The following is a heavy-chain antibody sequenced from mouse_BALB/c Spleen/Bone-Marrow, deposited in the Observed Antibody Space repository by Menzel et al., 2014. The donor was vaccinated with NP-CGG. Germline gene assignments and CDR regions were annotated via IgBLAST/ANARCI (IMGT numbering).Heavy chain of an antibody. CDR3: ARNYGYGKSFAY. CDR1: GFNIKDTY. CDR2: IDPANGNT. J-gene: IGHJ3*01. V-gene: IGHV14-3*02. D-gene: IGHD2-2*01. Sequence: VQLKESGAELVKPGASVKLSCTASGFNIKDTYMHWVKQRPEQGLEWIGRIDPANGNTKYDPKFQGKATITADTSSNTAYLQLSSLTSEDTDVYYCARNYGYGKSFAYWGQGTLVTVSA.